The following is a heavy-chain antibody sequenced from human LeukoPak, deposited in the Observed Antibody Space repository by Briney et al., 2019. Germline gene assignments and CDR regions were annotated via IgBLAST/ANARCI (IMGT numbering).Heavy chain of an antibody. J-gene: IGHJ4*02. CDR1: GFTFSSYA. CDR3: MSNSF. D-gene: IGHD3-16*02. CDR2: IYSDGGT. Sequence: PGGSLRLSCAASGFTFSSYAMNWVRQAPGKGLEWVSVIYSDGGTYYADSVKGRFTISRDNSENTLYLQMNSLRAEDTALYYCMSNSFWGQGTLVTVSS. V-gene: IGHV3-66*01.